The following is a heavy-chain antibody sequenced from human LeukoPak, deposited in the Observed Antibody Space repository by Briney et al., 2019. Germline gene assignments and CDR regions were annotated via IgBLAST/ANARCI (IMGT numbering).Heavy chain of an antibody. D-gene: IGHD2-21*01. V-gene: IGHV3-21*01. CDR1: GFTFSTYT. J-gene: IGHJ5*02. CDR3: VRAYHPGGWFDP. CDR2: ISSSDNSM. Sequence: GSLRLSCAASGFTFSTYTMNWVRQAPGKGLEWVSSISSSDNSMFYAESVKGRFTISRDNAKNSLYLQMNSLTADDTAVHYCVRAYHPGGWFDPWGQGTLVTVSS.